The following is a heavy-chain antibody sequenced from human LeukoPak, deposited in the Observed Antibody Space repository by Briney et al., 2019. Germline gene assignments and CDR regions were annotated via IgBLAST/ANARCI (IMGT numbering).Heavy chain of an antibody. CDR2: MNPNSGKT. CDR3: ARGTDYSKGYYYYYYMDV. J-gene: IGHJ6*03. Sequence: ASVKVSCQASGYTFTSYDINWVRQATGQGLEWMGWMNPNSGKTGDAQKFQGRVTMTRNTSISTAYMELSSLRSEDTAVYYCARGTDYSKGYYYYYYMDVWGKGATVTVSS. V-gene: IGHV1-8*02. CDR1: GYTFTSYD. D-gene: IGHD4-11*01.